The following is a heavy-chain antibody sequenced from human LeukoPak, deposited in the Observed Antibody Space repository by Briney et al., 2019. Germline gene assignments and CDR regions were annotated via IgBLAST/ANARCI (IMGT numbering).Heavy chain of an antibody. CDR2: FYHGGST. Sequence: SETLSLTCAVSDYSNSSGYYWGWIRQSPEKGLEWIGSFYHGGSTYYNPSLKTRVTISEDTSKNQFSLKLISVTAADTAVYYCARGWSRNYYDSSAYYYEDWFDPWGQGTLVTVSS. D-gene: IGHD3-22*01. J-gene: IGHJ5*02. CDR3: ARGWSRNYYDSSAYYYEDWFDP. CDR1: DYSNSSGYY. V-gene: IGHV4-38-2*01.